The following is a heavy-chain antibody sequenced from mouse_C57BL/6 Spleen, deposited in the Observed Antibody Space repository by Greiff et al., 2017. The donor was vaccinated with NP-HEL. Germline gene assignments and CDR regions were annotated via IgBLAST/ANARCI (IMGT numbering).Heavy chain of an antibody. CDR1: GYTFTSYW. CDR3: ASLGNGYAMDY. J-gene: IGHJ4*01. CDR2: IDPSDSET. Sequence: VQLQQPGAELVRPGSSVKLSCKASGYTFTSYWMHWVKQRPIQGLEWIGNIDPSDSETHYTQKFKDKATLTVDKSSSTAYMQLSSLTSEDSAVYYCASLGNGYAMDYWGQGTSVTVSS. V-gene: IGHV1-52*01. D-gene: IGHD2-1*01.